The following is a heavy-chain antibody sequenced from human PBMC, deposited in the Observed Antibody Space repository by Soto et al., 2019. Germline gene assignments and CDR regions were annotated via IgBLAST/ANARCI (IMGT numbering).Heavy chain of an antibody. CDR2: IVPIVDTS. CDR1: GGTFSSYA. V-gene: IGHV1-69*12. CDR3: VRVVAIPGYPDN. Sequence: QVQLVQSGAEVRQPASSVKVSCKTSGGTFSSYAISWVRQAPGQGLEWMGGIVPIVDTSTYAQKFQGRVTITADESTSRVYTELSSLRSDDTAVYYCVRVVAIPGYPDNWGQGTLVTVSS. J-gene: IGHJ4*02. D-gene: IGHD5-12*01.